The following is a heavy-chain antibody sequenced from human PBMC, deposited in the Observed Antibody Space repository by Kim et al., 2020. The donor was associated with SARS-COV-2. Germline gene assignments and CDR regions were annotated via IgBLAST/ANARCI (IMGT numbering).Heavy chain of an antibody. Sequence: GGSLRLSCAASGFTFGDYAMHWVRQVPGKGLEWVSSISWNSVTIDYADSVKARFTISRDNAKNSLYLQMNSLRTEETATYYCAKAGCSSTSCYSNCWGQRNLVTVSS. CDR3: AKAGCSSTSCYSNC. CDR1: GFTFGDYA. V-gene: IGHV3-9*01. CDR2: ISWNSVTI. D-gene: IGHD2-2*01. J-gene: IGHJ4*02.